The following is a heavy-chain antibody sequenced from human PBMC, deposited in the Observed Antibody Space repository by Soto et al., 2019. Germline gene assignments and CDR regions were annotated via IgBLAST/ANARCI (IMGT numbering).Heavy chain of an antibody. Sequence: QVQLVESGGGVVQPGRSVRLSCAASGFTFSDYVVHWVRQAPGRGLEWVALIWHDGKKEYYGDSVQGRFTISRDNSKNTLYLDMDNLRDEDTATYYCARSFRDSGGYCNEGVCYILDFWGQGTLVTVSS. CDR3: ARSFRDSGGYCNEGVCYILDF. J-gene: IGHJ4*02. CDR1: GFTFSDYV. D-gene: IGHD2-8*01. CDR2: IWHDGKKE. V-gene: IGHV3-33*01.